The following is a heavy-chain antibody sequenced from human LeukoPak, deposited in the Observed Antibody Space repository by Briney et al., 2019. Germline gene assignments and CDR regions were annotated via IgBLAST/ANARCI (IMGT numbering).Heavy chain of an antibody. CDR2: IESDGSST. D-gene: IGHD1-26*01. J-gene: IGHJ4*02. CDR3: AREHRGAGASVDS. CDR1: GFTFSSHW. V-gene: IGHV3-74*01. Sequence: GGSLRLSCAASGFTFSSHWMHWVRQAPGKGLVWVSRIESDGSSTSYADSVRGRFTISRDDARNTLYLQMNSLRAEDTAVYYCAREHRGAGASVDSWGQGTLVTVSS.